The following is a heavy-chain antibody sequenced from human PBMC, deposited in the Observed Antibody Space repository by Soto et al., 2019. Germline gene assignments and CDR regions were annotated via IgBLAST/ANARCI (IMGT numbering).Heavy chain of an antibody. J-gene: IGHJ6*02. CDR3: ARVWVGVYYYGMDV. V-gene: IGHV4-39*01. CDR1: GGSISSSSYY. Sequence: PSETLSLTCTVSGGSISSSSYYWGWIRQPPGKGLEWIGSIYYSGSTYYNPSLKSRVTISVDTSKNQFSLKLSSVTAADTAVYYCARVWVGVYYYGMDVWGQGTTVTVSS. CDR2: IYYSGST. D-gene: IGHD1-26*01.